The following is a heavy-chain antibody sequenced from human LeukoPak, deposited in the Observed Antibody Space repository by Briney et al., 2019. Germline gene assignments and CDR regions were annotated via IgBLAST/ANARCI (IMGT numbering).Heavy chain of an antibody. J-gene: IGHJ4*02. CDR1: GFTFSSYG. D-gene: IGHD5-24*01. CDR3: AKDWEMATILSGIDY. Sequence: GRSLRLSCAASGFTFSSYGMHWVRQAPGKGLEWAAVISYDGSNKYYADSVKGRFTISRDNSKNTLYLQMNSPRAEDTAVYYCAKDWEMATILSGIDYWGQGTLVTVSS. V-gene: IGHV3-30*18. CDR2: ISYDGSNK.